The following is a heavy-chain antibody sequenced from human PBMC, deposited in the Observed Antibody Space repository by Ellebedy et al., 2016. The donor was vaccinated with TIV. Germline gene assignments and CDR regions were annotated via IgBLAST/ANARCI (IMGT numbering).Heavy chain of an antibody. V-gene: IGHV3-11*01. CDR2: ISRSGSTI. CDR1: GFTFSDYY. CDR3: AREVSALITFGGIIDQSHFDY. D-gene: IGHD3-16*02. Sequence: GGSLRLSCAASGFTFSDYYMNWIRQAPGKGLEWVSYISRSGSTIYYADSVKGRFTISRDNAKNSLYLQMNSLRAEDTAVYYCAREVSALITFGGIIDQSHFDYWGQGTLATVSS. J-gene: IGHJ4*02.